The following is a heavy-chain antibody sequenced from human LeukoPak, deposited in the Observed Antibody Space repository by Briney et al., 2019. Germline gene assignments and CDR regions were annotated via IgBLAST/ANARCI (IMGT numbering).Heavy chain of an antibody. D-gene: IGHD2-8*01. J-gene: IGHJ4*02. CDR2: ISSSSRYI. Sequence: GGSLRLSCVASGFTFSSYNMNWVRQAPGKGLEWVSSISSSSRYIYYTDSMKGRFTISRDNAKNSLYLQMNSLRAEDTAVYYCAKAQFVLITLIDYWGQGTLVTVSS. V-gene: IGHV3-21*01. CDR3: AKAQFVLITLIDY. CDR1: GFTFSSYN.